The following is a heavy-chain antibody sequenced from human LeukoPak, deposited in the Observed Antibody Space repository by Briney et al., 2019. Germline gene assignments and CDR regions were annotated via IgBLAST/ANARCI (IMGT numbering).Heavy chain of an antibody. D-gene: IGHD6-6*01. V-gene: IGHV3-48*03. J-gene: IGHJ6*02. Sequence: GGSLRLSCAASGFTFSSYEMNWVRQAPGKGLEWVSYISSSGSSIYYADSVKGRFTISRDNAKNSLYLQMNSLRAEDTAVYYCARGSKRPYYYYGMDVWGQGTTVTVSS. CDR3: ARGSKRPYYYYGMDV. CDR2: ISSSGSSI. CDR1: GFTFSSYE.